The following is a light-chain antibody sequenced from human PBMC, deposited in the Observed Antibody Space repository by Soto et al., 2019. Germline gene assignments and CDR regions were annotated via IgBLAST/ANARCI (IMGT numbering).Light chain of an antibody. CDR2: DVS. Sequence: QSALTQPASVSGSPGQSITISCTGTSSDVGGYNYVSWYQQHPGKAPKLMIYDVSNRPSGVSNRFSGSKSGNTASLTISGLQAEDEADYYCSSYTSSSTLRVFGGGTQPTVL. J-gene: IGLJ2*01. CDR3: SSYTSSSTLRV. CDR1: SSDVGGYNY. V-gene: IGLV2-14*01.